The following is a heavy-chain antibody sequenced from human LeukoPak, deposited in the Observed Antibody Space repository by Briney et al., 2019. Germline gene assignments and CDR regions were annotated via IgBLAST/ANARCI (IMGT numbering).Heavy chain of an antibody. D-gene: IGHD6-19*01. Sequence: ASVKVSCKASGYTFSSYGISWVRQAPGQGLEWMGWISVYNGNTNYAQKLQGRVTMTTDTSTSTAYMELRSLRSDDTAVYYCARDGQWLVHDWFDPWGQGTLVTVSS. V-gene: IGHV1-18*01. J-gene: IGHJ5*02. CDR3: ARDGQWLVHDWFDP. CDR1: GYTFSSYG. CDR2: ISVYNGNT.